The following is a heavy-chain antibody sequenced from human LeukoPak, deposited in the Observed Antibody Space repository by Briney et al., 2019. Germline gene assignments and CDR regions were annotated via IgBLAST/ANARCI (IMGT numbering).Heavy chain of an antibody. CDR3: ATSRTLDR. V-gene: IGHV3-7*05. Sequence: GGSLRLSCAASGFTFSSYSMNWVRQAPGKGLEWVANIKQDGSEKYYVDSVKGRFTISRDNAKNSLYLQMNSLRAEDTAVYYCATSRTLDRWGQGTLVIVSS. J-gene: IGHJ5*02. CDR2: IKQDGSEK. CDR1: GFTFSSYS.